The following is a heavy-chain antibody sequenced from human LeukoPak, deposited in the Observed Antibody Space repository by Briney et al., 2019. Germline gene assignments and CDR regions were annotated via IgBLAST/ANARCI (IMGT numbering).Heavy chain of an antibody. J-gene: IGHJ4*02. V-gene: IGHV4-59*01. D-gene: IGHD1-26*01. CDR1: GGSISSYY. Sequence: PSETLSLTCTVSGGSISSYYWSWIRQPPGKGLEWIGYIYYSGGTNYNPSLKSRVTISVDTSKNQFSLKLSSVTAADTAVYYCARASGSQFTYYFDYWGQGTLVTVSS. CDR2: IYYSGGT. CDR3: ARASGSQFTYYFDY.